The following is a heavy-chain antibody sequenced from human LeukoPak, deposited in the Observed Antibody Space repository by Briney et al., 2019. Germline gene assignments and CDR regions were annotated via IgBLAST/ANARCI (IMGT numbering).Heavy chain of an antibody. D-gene: IGHD1-26*01. CDR1: GYTFTGYY. J-gene: IGHJ4*02. V-gene: IGHV1-2*02. Sequence: ASVKVSCKASGYTFTGYYMHWVRQAPGQGLKWMGWINPNSGGTNYAQKFQGRVTMTRDTSISTAYMELSRLRSDDTAVYYCARRGSSVGGSYYSFDHWGQGTLVTVSS. CDR3: ARRGSSVGGSYYSFDH. CDR2: INPNSGGT.